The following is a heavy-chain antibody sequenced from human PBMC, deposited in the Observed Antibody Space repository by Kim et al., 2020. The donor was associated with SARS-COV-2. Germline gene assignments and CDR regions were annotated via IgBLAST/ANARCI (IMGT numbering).Heavy chain of an antibody. CDR2: T. CDR3: ARLRIGEAVDY. J-gene: IGHJ4*02. D-gene: IGHD3-10*01. V-gene: IGHV5-51*01. Sequence: TRYSPSFQGQVTISADKSISTAYLQWSSLKASDTAMYDCARLRIGEAVDYWGQGTLVTVSS.